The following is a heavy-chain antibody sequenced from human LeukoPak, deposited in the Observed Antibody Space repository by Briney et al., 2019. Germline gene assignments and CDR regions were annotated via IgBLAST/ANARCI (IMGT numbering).Heavy chain of an antibody. V-gene: IGHV3-23*01. CDR2: ISGNAVAT. Sequence: GGSLRLSCAASGFTFSNFGMSWVRQAPGKGLEWVSTISGNAVATYYADSVKGRFTISRDNSKDTLYLQINSLEAEDTAIYYCTKRGSGTLLPTYYYYMDVWGKGTTVTVSS. CDR3: TKRGSGTLLPTYYYYMDV. D-gene: IGHD2-15*01. CDR1: GFTFSNFG. J-gene: IGHJ6*03.